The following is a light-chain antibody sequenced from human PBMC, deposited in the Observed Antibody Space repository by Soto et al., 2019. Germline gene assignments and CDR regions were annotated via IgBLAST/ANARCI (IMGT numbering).Light chain of an antibody. CDR3: AAWDRSLHAWV. J-gene: IGLJ3*02. V-gene: IGLV1-44*01. Sequence: QSVLTQPPSASGTPGQRVTISCSGSSSNIGSNYVYWYQQLPGTAPKLLIYSNNQRPSGVPDRFSGSKSGASASLAISGLQSEDEADYYCAAWDRSLHAWVFGGGTKLTVL. CDR2: SNN. CDR1: SSNIGSNY.